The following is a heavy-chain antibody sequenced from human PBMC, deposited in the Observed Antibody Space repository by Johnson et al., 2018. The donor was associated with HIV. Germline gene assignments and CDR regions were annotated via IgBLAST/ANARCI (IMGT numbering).Heavy chain of an antibody. Sequence: VQLVESGGGVVRPGGSLRLSCAASGFTFDDYGMSWVRQAPGKGLEWVSGIKGNGGSTGYADSVKGRFTISRDNAKNSLYLQMQSLRAEDTALYYCVRDNPIPYYYDTIGYYLDAFDIWGQGTMVTVSS. V-gene: IGHV3-20*04. D-gene: IGHD3-22*01. CDR2: IKGNGGST. CDR1: GFTFDDYG. CDR3: VRDNPIPYYYDTIGYYLDAFDI. J-gene: IGHJ3*02.